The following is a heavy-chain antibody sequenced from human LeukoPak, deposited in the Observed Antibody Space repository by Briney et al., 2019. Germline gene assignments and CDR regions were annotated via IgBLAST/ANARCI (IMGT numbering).Heavy chain of an antibody. CDR3: ARPYCSAGNCYSNFDS. CDR1: GGSFSGYY. Sequence: SETLSLTCAVYGGSFSGYYWSWIRQPPGKGLEWIGEINHSGSTNYNPSLKSRVTISVDTSKKQFSLKLSSVTAADTAVYYCARPYCSAGNCYSNFDSWGQGTLVTVSS. CDR2: INHSGST. D-gene: IGHD2-15*01. V-gene: IGHV4-34*01. J-gene: IGHJ4*02.